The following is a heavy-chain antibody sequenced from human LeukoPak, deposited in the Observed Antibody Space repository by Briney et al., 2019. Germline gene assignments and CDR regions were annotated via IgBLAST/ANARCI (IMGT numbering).Heavy chain of an antibody. CDR2: IRSKANSYAT. CDR1: GFTFSGSA. Sequence: GGSLRLSCAASGFTFSGSAMHWVRQASGKGLEWVGRIRSKANSYATAYAASVKGRFTISRDDSKNTAYLQMNSLRAEDTAVYYCARAEYSSSYPSGWGQGTLVTVSS. CDR3: ARAEYSSSYPSG. V-gene: IGHV3-73*01. J-gene: IGHJ4*02. D-gene: IGHD6-6*01.